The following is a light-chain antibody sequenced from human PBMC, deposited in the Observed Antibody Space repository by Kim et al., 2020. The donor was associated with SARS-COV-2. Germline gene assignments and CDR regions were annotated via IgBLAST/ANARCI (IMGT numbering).Light chain of an antibody. V-gene: IGKV3-20*01. CDR2: RAS. CDR3: QQYGSSPPKYS. Sequence: EIVLTQSPGTLSLSPGERATLSCRASQSVSSSYLAWYQQKPGQAPRLLIYRASSRATGIPDRFSGSGSGTDFTLTISRLEPEDFAVYYCQQYGSSPPKYSFGQGTKLVI. J-gene: IGKJ2*03. CDR1: QSVSSSY.